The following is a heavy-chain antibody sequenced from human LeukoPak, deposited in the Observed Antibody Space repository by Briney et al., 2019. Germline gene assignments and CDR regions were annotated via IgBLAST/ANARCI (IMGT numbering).Heavy chain of an antibody. J-gene: IGHJ5*02. D-gene: IGHD1-26*01. CDR1: GYTFTGYF. Sequence: ASLTVSFKASGYTFTGYFLHWVRQAPGQGLEWMGLINPTGGSTGYAQKFQGRVTMTRDMSTSTDYMELNSLRSEDTAIYYCARDNSVGDNAWWFDPWGQGTLVTVSS. CDR3: ARDNSVGDNAWWFDP. CDR2: INPTGGST. V-gene: IGHV1-46*01.